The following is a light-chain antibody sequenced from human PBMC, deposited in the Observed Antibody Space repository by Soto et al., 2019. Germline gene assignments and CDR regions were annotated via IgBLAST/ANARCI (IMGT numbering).Light chain of an antibody. V-gene: IGKV1-5*01. Sequence: IHITQSPCTLSASVVDSDSFCCRASQSISSCLAWYQQKPGQVPKLLIYDASSMESGVPSRFSGSGSGTEFTLTISSLQPDDFATYYCQQHNSYSWTFGQGTKVDIK. CDR1: QSISSC. CDR3: QQHNSYSWT. J-gene: IGKJ1*01. CDR2: DAS.